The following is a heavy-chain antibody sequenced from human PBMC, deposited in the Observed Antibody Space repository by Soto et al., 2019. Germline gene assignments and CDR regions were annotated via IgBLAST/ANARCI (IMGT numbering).Heavy chain of an antibody. Sequence: GGTLRLSCAAAGFTFSSYAMSWVRQAPGKGLEWVSAISGSGSSTYYADSVKGRFTNSRDNSKNTLYLHMNSLRAEDTAVYYCAKSTIRDGYNYHFDFWGQGTLVTVSS. J-gene: IGHJ4*02. CDR2: ISGSGSST. V-gene: IGHV3-23*01. CDR3: AKSTIRDGYNYHFDF. D-gene: IGHD5-12*01. CDR1: GFTFSSYA.